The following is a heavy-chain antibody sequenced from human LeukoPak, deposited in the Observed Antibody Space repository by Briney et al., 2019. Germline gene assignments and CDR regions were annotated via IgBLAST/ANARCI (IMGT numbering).Heavy chain of an antibody. CDR2: IYYSGST. Sequence: SSETLSLTCTVSGGSISSYYWSWIRQPPGKGLEWIGYIYYSGSTNYNPSLKSRVTISVDTSKNQFSLKLSSVTAADTAVYYCARPHGPYNPVDAFDIWGQGTMVTVSS. D-gene: IGHD1-14*01. CDR3: ARPHGPYNPVDAFDI. J-gene: IGHJ3*02. V-gene: IGHV4-59*01. CDR1: GGSISSYY.